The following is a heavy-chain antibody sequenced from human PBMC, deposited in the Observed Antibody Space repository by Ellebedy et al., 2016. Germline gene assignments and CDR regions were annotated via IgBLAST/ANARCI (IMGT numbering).Heavy chain of an antibody. CDR3: ARDDSSGYYYQPLY. V-gene: IGHV3-11*05. CDR1: GFTFSDYY. D-gene: IGHD3-22*01. Sequence: GESLKISXAASGFTFSDYYMSWIRQAPGKGLEWVSYISSSSSYTNYADSVKGRFTISRDNAKNSLYLQMNSLRAEDTAVYYCARDDSSGYYYQPLYWGQGTLVTVSS. J-gene: IGHJ4*02. CDR2: ISSSSSYT.